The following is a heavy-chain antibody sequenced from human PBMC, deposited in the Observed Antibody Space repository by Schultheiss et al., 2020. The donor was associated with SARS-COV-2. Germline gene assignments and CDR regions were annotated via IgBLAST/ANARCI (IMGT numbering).Heavy chain of an antibody. V-gene: IGHV1-2*02. D-gene: IGHD3-10*01. CDR3: AREEMVRYQYYYGMDV. CDR1: GYTFTSYD. J-gene: IGHJ6*02. Sequence: ASVKVSCKASGYTFTSYDINWVRQATGQGLEWMGWINPNSGGTNYAQKFQGRVTMTRDTSTSTVYLELRSLRSEDTAMYYCAREEMVRYQYYYGMDVWGQGTTVTVSS. CDR2: INPNSGGT.